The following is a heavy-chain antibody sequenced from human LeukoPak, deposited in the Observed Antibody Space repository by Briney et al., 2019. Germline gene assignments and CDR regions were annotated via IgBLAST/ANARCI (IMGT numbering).Heavy chain of an antibody. CDR2: IYFSGTT. CDR3: ARAGRVNYYYMDV. CDR1: GGSISSYY. V-gene: IGHV4-59*01. Sequence: SETLSLTCTVSGGSISSYYWSWIRQPPGKGLEWIGYIYFSGTTSYNPSLKSRVTISLDTSKSQFSLKLSSVTAADTAVYYCARAGRVNYYYMDVWGKGTTVTISS. J-gene: IGHJ6*03. D-gene: IGHD3-10*01.